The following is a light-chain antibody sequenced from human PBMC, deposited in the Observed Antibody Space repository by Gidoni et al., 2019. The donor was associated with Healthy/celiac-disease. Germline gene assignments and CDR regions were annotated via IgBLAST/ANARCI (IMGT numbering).Light chain of an antibody. J-gene: IGKJ4*01. Sequence: DIQMTQSPSSLSASVGDRVTITCRASQSIINFLNWYQQKPGKAPKLMIYAASTLQSVVPSRFSDTGSGTDFTLTISSLQPEDFATYYCQQSYSTPLTFGGGTGVEIK. CDR3: QQSYSTPLT. CDR1: QSIINF. CDR2: AAS. V-gene: IGKV1-39*01.